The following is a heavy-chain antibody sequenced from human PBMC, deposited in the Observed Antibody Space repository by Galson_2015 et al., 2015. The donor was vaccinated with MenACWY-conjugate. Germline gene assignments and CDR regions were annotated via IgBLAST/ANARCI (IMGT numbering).Heavy chain of an antibody. Sequence: SLRLSCAASGFTFSSYWMSWVRQAPGKGLEWVANIKRDGSEQFYADSVKGRFTISRDNAENSLYLQMDSLRVEDTAVYYCARTAGSVPPWGQGTLVTVSS. CDR1: GFTFSSYW. D-gene: IGHD6-13*01. CDR2: IKRDGSEQ. V-gene: IGHV3-7*01. J-gene: IGHJ5*02. CDR3: ARTAGSVPP.